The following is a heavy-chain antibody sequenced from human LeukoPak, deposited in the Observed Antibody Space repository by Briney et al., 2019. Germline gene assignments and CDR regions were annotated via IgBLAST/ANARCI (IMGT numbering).Heavy chain of an antibody. J-gene: IGHJ6*03. CDR1: GYTFTSYG. V-gene: IGHV1-18*01. Sequence: ASVKVSCKASGYTFTSYGISWVRQAPGQGLEWMGWISAYNGNTDYAQKLQGRVTMTTDTSTSTAYMELRSLRSDDTAVYYCARGRGPNYYYYYYMDVWGKGTTVTVSS. D-gene: IGHD3-10*01. CDR2: ISAYNGNT. CDR3: ARGRGPNYYYYYYMDV.